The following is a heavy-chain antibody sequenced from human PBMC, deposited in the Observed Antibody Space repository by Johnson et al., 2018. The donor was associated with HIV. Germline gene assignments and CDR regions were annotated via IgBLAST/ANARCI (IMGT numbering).Heavy chain of an antibody. V-gene: IGHV3-66*02. J-gene: IGHJ3*02. Sequence: VQLVESGGRLVQPGGSLRLSCAASGFTVTSDYMSWVRQAPGKGLEWVSIIYSGGSTYYADSVKGRFTISRDNSKNTLHLQMSSLRPEDTAVYYCARVRVGAFDIWGQGTMVTVSS. D-gene: IGHD1-26*01. CDR2: IYSGGST. CDR3: ARVRVGAFDI. CDR1: GFTVTSDY.